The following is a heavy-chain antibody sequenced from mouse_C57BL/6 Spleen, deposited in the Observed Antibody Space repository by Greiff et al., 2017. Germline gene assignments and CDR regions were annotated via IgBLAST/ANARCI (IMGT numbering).Heavy chain of an antibody. CDR3: ARWSIYYGIYFDD. D-gene: IGHD2-1*01. CDR2: INPSSGYT. Sequence: VKLMESGAELARPGASVKMSCKASGFTFTGYTMHWVKQRPGKGLEWIGYINPSSGYTKYNQKFKDKATLTADKSSSTAYMQLSSLTSEDSAVYYCARWSIYYGIYFDDWGQGTTLTVSS. J-gene: IGHJ2*01. V-gene: IGHV1-4*01. CDR1: GFTFTGYT.